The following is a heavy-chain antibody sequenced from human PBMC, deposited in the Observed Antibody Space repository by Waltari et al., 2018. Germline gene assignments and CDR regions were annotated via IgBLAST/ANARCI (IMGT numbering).Heavy chain of an antibody. V-gene: IGHV4-4*02. CDR1: GDSVTSANW. CDR3: ARDRGRGLYLDV. J-gene: IGHJ4*02. D-gene: IGHD2-15*01. CDR2: VLSTGKT. Sequence: QLQEAGPGLVKPSGTLSLSCAVSGDSVTSANWWSWVRQSPQRGLEWIGQVLSTGKTNYSPSFASRVTMPLDASNNQFSLKVTSATAADTAVYYCARDRGRGLYLDVWGPGTLVTVSP.